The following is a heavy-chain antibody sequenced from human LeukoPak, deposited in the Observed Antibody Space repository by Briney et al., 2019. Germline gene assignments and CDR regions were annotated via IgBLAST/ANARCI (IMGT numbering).Heavy chain of an antibody. V-gene: IGHV3-74*01. D-gene: IGHD3-22*01. CDR3: VRVDSGGYYPFDY. J-gene: IGHJ4*02. CDR1: GLNFRSNW. Sequence: PGGSLRLSCVASGLNFRSNWMHWVRHAQGKGLEWVSLINMDGSTTSYADFVKGRFTISRDNAKNTLYLQMNSLRAEDTAIYYCVRVDSGGYYPFDYWGQGALVTVSS. CDR2: INMDGSTT.